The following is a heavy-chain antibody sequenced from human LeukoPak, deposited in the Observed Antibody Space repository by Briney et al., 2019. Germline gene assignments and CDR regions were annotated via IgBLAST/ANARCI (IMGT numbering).Heavy chain of an antibody. CDR2: IRYDGSNK. V-gene: IGHV3-30*02. Sequence: GGSLRLSCAASGFTFSSYGMHWVRQAPGKGLEWVAFIRYDGSNKYYADSVKGRFTISRRNSKNTLYLQMNSLRAEDTAVYYCAKTPHTIFFYMDVWGKGTTVTISS. D-gene: IGHD3-9*01. CDR1: GFTFSSYG. CDR3: AKTPHTIFFYMDV. J-gene: IGHJ6*03.